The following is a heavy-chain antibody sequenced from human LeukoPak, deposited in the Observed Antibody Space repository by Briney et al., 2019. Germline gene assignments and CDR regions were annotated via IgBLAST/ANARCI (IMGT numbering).Heavy chain of an antibody. J-gene: IGHJ4*02. CDR1: GFTFVNYA. Sequence: GGSLRLSCAASGFTFVNYAMSWVRQAPGKGLEWVSAVVGAGTTTFYADSVKGRFTISRDNSKNTVYLQINSPRAGDTAVYYCAKARLSTGWAYNDYWGQGTLVTVSS. V-gene: IGHV3-23*01. CDR2: VVGAGTTT. CDR3: AKARLSTGWAYNDY. D-gene: IGHD6-19*01.